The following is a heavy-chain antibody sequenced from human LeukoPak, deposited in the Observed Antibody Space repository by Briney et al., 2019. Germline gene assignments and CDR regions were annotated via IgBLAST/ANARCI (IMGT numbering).Heavy chain of an antibody. D-gene: IGHD6-6*01. CDR1: GFIFSSYA. CDR3: ASEGAARRNWFDP. CDR2: ISGSGGST. Sequence: PGGSLRLSCAASGFIFSSYAMSWVRQAPGKGLEWVSVISGSGGSTYYADSVKGRFTISRDNSKNTLYLQMHSLSAEDTAVYYCASEGAARRNWFDPWGQGTLVTVSS. J-gene: IGHJ5*02. V-gene: IGHV3-23*01.